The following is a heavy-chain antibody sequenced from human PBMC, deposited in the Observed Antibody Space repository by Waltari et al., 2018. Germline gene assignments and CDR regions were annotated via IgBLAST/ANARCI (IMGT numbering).Heavy chain of an antibody. CDR3: AITMVQGGLPYYYYYYGMDV. V-gene: IGHV4-39*07. CDR2: IDYSGIT. Sequence: QLQLQESGTGLVKPSETLSLNCSVSGGSMSRSGYYWGWIRQSPGKGLEWIGNIDYSGITDYNPPLKSRVTISVDTSKNQFSLKLSSVTAADTAVYYCAITMVQGGLPYYYYYYGMDVWGQGTTVTVSS. D-gene: IGHD3-10*01. CDR1: GGSMSRSGYY. J-gene: IGHJ6*02.